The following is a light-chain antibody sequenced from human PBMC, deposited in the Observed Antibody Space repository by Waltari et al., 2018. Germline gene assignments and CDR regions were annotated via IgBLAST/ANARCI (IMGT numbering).Light chain of an antibody. V-gene: IGKV1-5*03. J-gene: IGKJ5*01. CDR2: KAS. CDR1: QSISSW. CDR3: QQYNSQIT. Sequence: DIQMTQSPSTLSASVGARVTITCRASQSISSWLAWYQQKPGKAPKLLIYKASSLESGVPSRFSGSGSGTEFTLTISSLQPDDFATYYCQQYNSQITFGQGTRLEIK.